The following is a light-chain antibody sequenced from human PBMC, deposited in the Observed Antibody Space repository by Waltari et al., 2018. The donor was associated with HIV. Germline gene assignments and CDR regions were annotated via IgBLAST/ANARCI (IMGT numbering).Light chain of an antibody. CDR2: RNR. CDR3: ATWDDSLSGPI. CDR1: TSNLGNHY. V-gene: IGLV1-47*01. J-gene: IGLJ2*01. Sequence: QSVLRQPHPASGTPAQRATIPCSASTSNLGNHYVSWYQQLPETAPKLLIYRNRQRPSGVPDRFSGSKSDTSASLAISGLRSEDEADYYCATWDDSLSGPIFGGGTKLTVL.